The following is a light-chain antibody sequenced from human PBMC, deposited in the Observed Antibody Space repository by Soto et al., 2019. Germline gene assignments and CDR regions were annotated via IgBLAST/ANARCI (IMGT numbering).Light chain of an antibody. CDR3: QQYKNWPL. V-gene: IGKV1-5*01. Sequence: DIHMTQSPSSLSVSVGDRVTITCRTSQNINAWLAWYQQRPGQAPKLLIYDASTVQSGVPSRFSGSGSGTEFTLTISSLQPDDSAVYYCQQYKNWPLFGQGTRLEIK. CDR2: DAS. CDR1: QNINAW. J-gene: IGKJ5*01.